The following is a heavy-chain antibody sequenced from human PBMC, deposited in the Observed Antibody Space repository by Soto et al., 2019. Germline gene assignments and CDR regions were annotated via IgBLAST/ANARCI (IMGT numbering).Heavy chain of an antibody. CDR3: AHSSLHYKIWFDP. CDR1: GFSLSSDGVG. D-gene: IGHD4-4*01. CDR2: IYWDADT. Sequence: QITLKESGPTVVKPKQTLTLTCTFSGFSLSSDGVGVGWIRQPPGKAPEWLAVIYWDADTRYSPSLKSRLTITKDTSNIQVVLPMTNLDPVYTATYSCAHSSLHYKIWFDPWGQGTLVTVSS. J-gene: IGHJ5*02. V-gene: IGHV2-5*02.